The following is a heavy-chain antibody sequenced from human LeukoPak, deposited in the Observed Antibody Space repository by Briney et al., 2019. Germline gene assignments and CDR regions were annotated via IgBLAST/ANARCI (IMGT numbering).Heavy chain of an antibody. J-gene: IGHJ4*02. CDR2: IYHSGST. D-gene: IGHD5-18*01. Sequence: SETLSLTCAVSGGSISSGGYSWSWIRQPPGKGLEWIGYIYHSGSTYYNPSLKSRVTISVDRSKNQFSLKLSSVTAADTAVYYCARGARIQLWSKVGYFGYWGQGTLVTVSS. CDR1: GGSISSGGYS. V-gene: IGHV4-30-2*01. CDR3: ARGARIQLWSKVGYFGY.